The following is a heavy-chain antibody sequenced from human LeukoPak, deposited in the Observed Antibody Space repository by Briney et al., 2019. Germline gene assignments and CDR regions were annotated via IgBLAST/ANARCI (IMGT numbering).Heavy chain of an antibody. CDR2: INFDSGGT. CDR1: EYSCTGYN. CDR3: ARLSIPDYYSDL. D-gene: IGHD4/OR15-4a*01. J-gene: IGHJ4*02. V-gene: IGHV1-2*06. Sequence: ASVKVSCKASEYSCTGYNIYWMRQAPGQGLECMGRINFDSGGTNSAQKFQGRVTMTRDTSVSTAYMELTRLISDDTAVYYCARLSIPDYYSDLWGQGAPVTVSS.